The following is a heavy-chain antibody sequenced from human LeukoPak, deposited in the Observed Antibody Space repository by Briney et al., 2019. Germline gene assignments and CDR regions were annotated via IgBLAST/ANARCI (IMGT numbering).Heavy chain of an antibody. CDR3: ARGTGSSRINWFDP. CDR1: GYTFTGYY. CDR2: INPNRSGT. J-gene: IGHJ5*02. V-gene: IGHV1-2*02. D-gene: IGHD6-13*01. Sequence: ASVKVSCKAPGYTFTGYYMHWVRQAPGQGLEWMGWINPNRSGTNYAQKFEGRVTMTRDTSISTAYMELSRLRSDDTAVYYCARGTGSSRINWFDPWGQGTLVTVSS.